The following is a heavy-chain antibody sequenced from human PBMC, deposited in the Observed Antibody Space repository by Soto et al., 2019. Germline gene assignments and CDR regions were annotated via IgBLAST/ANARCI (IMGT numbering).Heavy chain of an antibody. CDR1: AFTFSSYA. Sequence: EVQLLESGGGLAQPGGSLRLSCAASAFTFSSYAMSWLLQAPGKGLEWVSAVSGSGDSTYYADSVKGRFTISRDNSKNTLYLQMNSLRAEDTAVYYCAKGRASDCPGCTQDYWGQGTLVTVSS. J-gene: IGHJ4*02. CDR3: AKGRASDCPGCTQDY. CDR2: VSGSGDST. V-gene: IGHV3-23*01. D-gene: IGHD2-21*02.